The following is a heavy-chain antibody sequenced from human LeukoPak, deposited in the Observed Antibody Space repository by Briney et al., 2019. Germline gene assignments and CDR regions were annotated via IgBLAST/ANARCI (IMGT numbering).Heavy chain of an antibody. D-gene: IGHD2-15*01. V-gene: IGHV1-2*02. CDR2: INPNSGGT. J-gene: IGHJ3*02. Sequence: ASVKVSCKASGYTFTGYYMHWVRQAPGQGLEWMGWINPNSGGTKYAQKFQGRVTMTRDMSTSTVYMELSSLRSEDTAVYYCARVRDCSGGSCYGAFDIWGQGTMVTVSS. CDR3: ARVRDCSGGSCYGAFDI. CDR1: GYTFTGYY.